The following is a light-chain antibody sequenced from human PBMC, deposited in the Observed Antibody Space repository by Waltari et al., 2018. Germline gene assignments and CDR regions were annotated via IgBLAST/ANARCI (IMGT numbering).Light chain of an antibody. CDR1: GSNIGTGHT. CDR3: QSYDPSLSVV. J-gene: IGLJ2*01. Sequence: QSVLTQPPSVSGAPGQRVSISCTGRGSNIGTGHTLHWYQQLPGKAPKLPIYGVNTRPLGVPDRFSGSLSGTSAYLAIAGLQADDEADYYCQSYDPSLSVVFGGGTRLTVL. CDR2: GVN. V-gene: IGLV1-40*01.